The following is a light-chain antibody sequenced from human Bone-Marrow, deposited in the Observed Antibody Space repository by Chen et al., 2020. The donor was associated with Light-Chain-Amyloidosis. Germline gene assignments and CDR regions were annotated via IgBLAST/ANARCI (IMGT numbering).Light chain of an antibody. V-gene: IGLV3-1*01. Sequence: SYELTQPPSASVSPGQTASITCSGENLKDKYVCWYQQKPGQSPVLVIYQDRKRPSGIPERFSGSDSGNTATLTIGGSQRRDEADYDCQVWDSSTVVFGGGTKLTVL. J-gene: IGLJ2*01. CDR2: QDR. CDR1: NLKDKY. CDR3: QVWDSSTVV.